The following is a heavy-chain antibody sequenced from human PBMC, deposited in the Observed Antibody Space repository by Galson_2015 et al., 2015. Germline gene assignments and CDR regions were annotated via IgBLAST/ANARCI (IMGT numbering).Heavy chain of an antibody. CDR1: GYTFTSYG. D-gene: IGHD1-26*01. J-gene: IGHJ4*02. CDR2: ISAYNGNT. Sequence: SVKVSCKASGYTFTSYGISWVRQAPGQGLEWMGWISAYNGNTNYAQKLQGRVTMTTDTSTSTAYMELRSLRSDDTAVYYCARAKDKSIVGASRATDYFDYWGQGTLVTVSS. CDR3: ARAKDKSIVGASRATDYFDY. V-gene: IGHV1-18*04.